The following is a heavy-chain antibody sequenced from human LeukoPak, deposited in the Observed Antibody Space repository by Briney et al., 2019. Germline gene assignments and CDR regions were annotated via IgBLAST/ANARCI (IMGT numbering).Heavy chain of an antibody. CDR3: ARLMAAAGYNWFDP. V-gene: IGHV1-18*01. D-gene: IGHD6-13*01. Sequence: ASVKVSCKASGYTFTSYGISWVRQAPGQGLEWMGWISAYNGNTNYAQKLQGRVTMTTDTSTSTAYMELRSLRPDDTAVYYCARLMAAAGYNWFDPWGQGTLVTVSS. CDR2: ISAYNGNT. J-gene: IGHJ5*02. CDR1: GYTFTSYG.